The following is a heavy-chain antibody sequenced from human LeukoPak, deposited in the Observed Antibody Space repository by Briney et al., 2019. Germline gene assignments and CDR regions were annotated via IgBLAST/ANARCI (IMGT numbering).Heavy chain of an antibody. J-gene: IGHJ4*02. D-gene: IGHD1-26*01. Sequence: GGSPRLSCAVSGFTFSNYAMTWVRQAPGKGLEWVSAISDRGDKRYYADSVKGRFTISRDNSKSTVYLQMSSLRAEDTAIYYCAKDWSCDYWGQGTLVTVSS. CDR3: AKDWSCDY. CDR1: GFTFSNYA. V-gene: IGHV3-23*01. CDR2: ISDRGDKR.